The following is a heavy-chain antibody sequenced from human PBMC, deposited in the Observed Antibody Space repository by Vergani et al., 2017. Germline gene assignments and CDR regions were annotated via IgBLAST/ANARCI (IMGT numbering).Heavy chain of an antibody. CDR1: GGSISSSSHY. Sequence: QLQLHKSGPGLVKPSETLSLTCTLSGGSISSSSHYWSWIRQPPGKGLEWIGYIYYSGSTNYNPSLKSRVTISVDTSKNQFSLKLSSVTAADTAVYYCARNPYCGGDCYSDAFDIWGQGTMVTVSS. D-gene: IGHD2-21*02. CDR3: ARNPYCGGDCYSDAFDI. CDR2: IYYSGST. V-gene: IGHV4-61*01. J-gene: IGHJ3*02.